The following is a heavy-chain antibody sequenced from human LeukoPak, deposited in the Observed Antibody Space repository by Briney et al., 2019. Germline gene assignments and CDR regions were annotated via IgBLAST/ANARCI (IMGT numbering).Heavy chain of an antibody. CDR3: ARDRGRFLEWYSSRPYYYGMDA. Sequence: SAPLSLACTVCGGFISCYFWRGRRKPREGVEGRRGYYSYGWSTYYNPSLKSRVTISADTSKNQFSLKLNSVTAADTAVYYCARDRGRFLEWYSSRPYYYGMDAWGQGTTVTVSS. J-gene: IGHJ6*02. CDR1: GGFISCYF. CDR2: YSYGWST. V-gene: IGHV4-30-4*01. D-gene: IGHD3-3*01.